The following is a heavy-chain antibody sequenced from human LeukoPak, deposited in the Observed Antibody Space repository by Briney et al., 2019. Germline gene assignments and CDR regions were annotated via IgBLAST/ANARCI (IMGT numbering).Heavy chain of an antibody. CDR3: AKDRDSSGWAYYFDY. CDR1: GFTFSDAW. D-gene: IGHD6-19*01. J-gene: IGHJ4*02. Sequence: GGSLRLSCAASGFTFSDAWMSWVRQAPGKGLEWVSAISGSGGSTYYADSVKGRFTISRDNSKNTLYLQMNSLRAEDTAVYYCAKDRDSSGWAYYFDYWGQGTLVTVSS. V-gene: IGHV3-23*01. CDR2: ISGSGGST.